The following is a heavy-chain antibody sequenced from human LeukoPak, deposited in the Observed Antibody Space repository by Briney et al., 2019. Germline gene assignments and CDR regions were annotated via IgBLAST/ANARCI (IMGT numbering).Heavy chain of an antibody. J-gene: IGHJ5*02. CDR2: INHSGST. V-gene: IGHV4-39*07. Sequence: PSETLSLTCTVSGGSLSSSSYYWSWIRQPPGKGLEWIGEINHSGSTNYNPSLKSRVTISVDTSKNQFSLKLSSVTAADTAVYYCARRRGGWFDPWGQGTLVTVSS. CDR3: ARRRGGWFDP. CDR1: GGSLSSSSYY.